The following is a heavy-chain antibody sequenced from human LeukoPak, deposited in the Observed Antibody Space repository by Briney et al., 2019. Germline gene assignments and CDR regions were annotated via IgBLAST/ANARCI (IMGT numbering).Heavy chain of an antibody. J-gene: IGHJ4*02. V-gene: IGHV4-39*01. CDR2: IYDSGST. Sequence: SETLSLTCTVSGGSISSSGYYWGWIRQPPGRGLEWIANIYDSGSTDYNPSLRSRVTISVDISKNQFSLKVTSVIAADTAVYYCARGRAGDSSGWYSRTGFDYWGQGTLVTVSS. CDR1: GGSISSSGYY. D-gene: IGHD6-19*01. CDR3: ARGRAGDSSGWYSRTGFDY.